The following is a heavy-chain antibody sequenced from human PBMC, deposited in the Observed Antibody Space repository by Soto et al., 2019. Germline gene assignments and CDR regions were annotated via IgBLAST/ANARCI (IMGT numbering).Heavy chain of an antibody. V-gene: IGHV3-23*01. J-gene: IGHJ4*02. CDR1: GFTFSSYA. Sequence: EVQLLESGGGLVQPGGSLRLSRAASGFTFSSYAMSWVRQAPGKGLEWVSAISGSGGSTYYADSVKGRFTISRDNSKNTLYLQMNSLRAEDTAVYYCAKPSNIFDWPYYFDYWGQGTLVTVSS. D-gene: IGHD3-9*01. CDR2: ISGSGGST. CDR3: AKPSNIFDWPYYFDY.